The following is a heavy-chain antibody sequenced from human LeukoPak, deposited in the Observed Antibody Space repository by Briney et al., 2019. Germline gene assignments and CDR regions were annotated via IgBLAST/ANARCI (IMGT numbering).Heavy chain of an antibody. V-gene: IGHV3-7*01. CDR3: ARDPGIGVVIIPGFDY. Sequence: GGSLRLSCAASGYTFSSYWMSWVRQAPGKGLEWVANIKQDGSEKYYVDSVKGRFTISRDNAKNSLYLQMNSLRAEDTAVYYCARDPGIGVVIIPGFDYWGQGTLVTVSS. J-gene: IGHJ4*02. D-gene: IGHD3-3*01. CDR2: IKQDGSEK. CDR1: GYTFSSYW.